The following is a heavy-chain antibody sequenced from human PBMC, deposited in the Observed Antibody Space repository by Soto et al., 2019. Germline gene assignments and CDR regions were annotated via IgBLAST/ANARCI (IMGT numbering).Heavy chain of an antibody. CDR1: GFTFSSYA. J-gene: IGHJ3*02. V-gene: IGHV3-23*01. CDR2: ISGSGGST. Sequence: EVQLLESGGGLVQPGGSLRLSCAASGFTFSSYAMSWVRQAPGKGLEWVSAISGSGGSTYYADSVKGRFTISRDNSKNTLYLQMKSLRAEDTAVYYCAKNDYSNWSAFDIWGQGTMVTVSS. CDR3: AKNDYSNWSAFDI. D-gene: IGHD4-4*01.